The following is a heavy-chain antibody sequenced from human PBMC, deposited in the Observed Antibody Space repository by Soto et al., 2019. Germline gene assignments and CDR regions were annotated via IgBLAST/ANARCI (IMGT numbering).Heavy chain of an antibody. CDR1: GFVFSDYV. J-gene: IGHJ4*02. D-gene: IGHD1-26*01. CDR3: ARDQGGQSGNFIFDN. V-gene: IGHV3-33*01. CDR2: IWYHGRDI. Sequence: GGSLRLSCASSGFVFSDYVIHWVRHAPGRGLDWVAGIWYHGRDIFYTDSVKGRFTISRDNSKNMLYLQMNSLRAEDTAVYYCARDQGGQSGNFIFDNWGQGTLVTVSS.